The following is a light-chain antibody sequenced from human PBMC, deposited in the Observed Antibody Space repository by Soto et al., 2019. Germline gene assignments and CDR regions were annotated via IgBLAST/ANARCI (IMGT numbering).Light chain of an antibody. Sequence: EIVMTQSPATLSVSPGERATLSCRASQSVSSTLAWYQQKPGQAPRLLIYEASTRATGLPARFSGSGSGTEFTLTISSLQSEDFAVYYCQQYYDWPITFGQGTRLEIK. CDR1: QSVSST. CDR2: EAS. J-gene: IGKJ5*01. V-gene: IGKV3-15*01. CDR3: QQYYDWPIT.